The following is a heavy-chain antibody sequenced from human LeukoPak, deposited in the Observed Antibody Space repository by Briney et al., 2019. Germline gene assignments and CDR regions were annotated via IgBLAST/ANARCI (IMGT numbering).Heavy chain of an antibody. Sequence: GGSLRLSCAASGFSFSGFDMNWVRRAPGEGLEWIAHIGTSVNAIYYTDSVKGRFTISRDNARDSLSLQMDSLRVEDTAVYYCAKDSVWFGDLLNWGQGALVIVSS. J-gene: IGHJ4*02. CDR2: IGTSVNAI. CDR3: AKDSVWFGDLLN. V-gene: IGHV3-48*03. D-gene: IGHD3-10*01. CDR1: GFSFSGFD.